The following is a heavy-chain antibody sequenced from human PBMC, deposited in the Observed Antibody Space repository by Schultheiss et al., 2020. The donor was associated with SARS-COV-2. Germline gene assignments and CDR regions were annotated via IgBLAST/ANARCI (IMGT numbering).Heavy chain of an antibody. V-gene: IGHV3-21*04. Sequence: GGSLRLSCAASGFTFSSYSMNWVRQAPGKGLEWVSSISSSSSYIYYADSVKGRFTISRDNAKNSLYLQMNSLRAEDTAVYYCAKRVGASSKPYYFDYWGQGTLVTVSS. J-gene: IGHJ4*02. CDR2: ISSSSSYI. D-gene: IGHD1-26*01. CDR3: AKRVGASSKPYYFDY. CDR1: GFTFSSYS.